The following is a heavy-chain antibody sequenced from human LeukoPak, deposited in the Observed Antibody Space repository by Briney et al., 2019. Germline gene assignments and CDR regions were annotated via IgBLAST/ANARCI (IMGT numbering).Heavy chain of an antibody. D-gene: IGHD3-3*01. CDR3: ARDRTIFDTSAFDY. J-gene: IGHJ4*02. CDR2: INPNSGGT. Sequence: EASVKVSCKASGYTFTVYYMHWVRQAPGQGLEWMGWINPNSGGTNYAQKFQGRVTMTRDTSISTAYMELSRLRSDDTAVYYCARDRTIFDTSAFDYWGQGTLVTVSS. V-gene: IGHV1-2*02. CDR1: GYTFTVYY.